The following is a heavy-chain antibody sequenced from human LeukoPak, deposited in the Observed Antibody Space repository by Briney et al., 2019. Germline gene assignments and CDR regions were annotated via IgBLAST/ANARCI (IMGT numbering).Heavy chain of an antibody. CDR2: IWYDGSYK. J-gene: IGHJ4*02. CDR1: GFTFSNYA. Sequence: GGALRLSCAASGFTFSNYAIHWVRQAPGKGLEWVAVIWYDGSYKYYADSVKGRFTISRDNSKNTLYLQMSSLRAEDMAVYYCVKYSSGWYDYWGQGTLVTVSS. CDR3: VKYSSGWYDY. V-gene: IGHV3-30*02. D-gene: IGHD6-19*01.